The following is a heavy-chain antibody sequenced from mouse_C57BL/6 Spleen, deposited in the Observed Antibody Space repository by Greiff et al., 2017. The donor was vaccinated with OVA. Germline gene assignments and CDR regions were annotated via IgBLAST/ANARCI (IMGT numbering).Heavy chain of an antibody. Sequence: VNVVESGAELVKPGASVKISCKASGYAFSSYWMNWVKQRPGKGLEWIGQIYPGDGDTNYNGKFKGKATLTADKSSSTAYMQLSSLTSEDSAVYFCARDYGSSPLWYFDVWGTGTTVTVSS. V-gene: IGHV1-80*01. J-gene: IGHJ1*03. D-gene: IGHD1-1*01. CDR2: IYPGDGDT. CDR1: GYAFSSYW. CDR3: ARDYGSSPLWYFDV.